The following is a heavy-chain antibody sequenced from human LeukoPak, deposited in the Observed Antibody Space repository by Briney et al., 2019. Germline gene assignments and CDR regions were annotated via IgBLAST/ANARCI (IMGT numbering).Heavy chain of an antibody. CDR3: ARASYYYDSSGYSKFDY. V-gene: IGHV1-69*13. Sequence: SVKVSCKASGGTFSSYAISWVRQAPGQGLEWMGGIIPIFGTANYAQKFQGRVTITADESTSTAYMELSSLRSEDTAVYYCARASYYYDSSGYSKFDYWGQGTLVTVSS. CDR2: IIPIFGTA. J-gene: IGHJ4*02. D-gene: IGHD3-22*01. CDR1: GGTFSSYA.